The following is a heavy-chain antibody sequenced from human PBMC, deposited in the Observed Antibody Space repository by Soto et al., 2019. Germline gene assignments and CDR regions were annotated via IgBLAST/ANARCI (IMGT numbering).Heavy chain of an antibody. CDR2: ISGSGGST. CDR1: GFTFSSYA. V-gene: IGHV3-23*01. J-gene: IGHJ4*02. Sequence: EVQLLESGGGLVQPGGSLRLSCAASGFTFSSYAMSWVRQAPGKGLEWVSAISGSGGSTYYADSVKGRFTISRDNSKNTLYLQMNSLRAEDTAVYYCAKNKPSCIAAARGAFDYWGQGTLVTVSS. CDR3: AKNKPSCIAAARGAFDY. D-gene: IGHD6-13*01.